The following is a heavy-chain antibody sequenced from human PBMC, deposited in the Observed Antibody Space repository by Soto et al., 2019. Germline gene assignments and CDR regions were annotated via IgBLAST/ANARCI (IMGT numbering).Heavy chain of an antibody. D-gene: IGHD6-13*01. CDR1: GFTFDDYA. V-gene: IGHV3-9*01. CDR2: INWNSGSI. Sequence: EVQLVDSGGGLVQPGRSLRLSCAASGFTFDDYAMHWVRQVPGKGLEWVSGINWNSGSIGYADSVKGRFAISRDNAKNSLHLQMNSLRAEDTAFYYCVKDESINWYSGHFRHWGQGTLVTVSS. J-gene: IGHJ1*01. CDR3: VKDESINWYSGHFRH.